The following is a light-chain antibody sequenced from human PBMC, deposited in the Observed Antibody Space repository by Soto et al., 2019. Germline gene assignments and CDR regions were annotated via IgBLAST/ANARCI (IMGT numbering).Light chain of an antibody. CDR3: QQANSFPWT. J-gene: IGKJ1*01. V-gene: IGKV1-12*01. Sequence: DIQMTQSPSSVSASEGDRVTITCRASQGIDNRVAWYQQKPGKSPKLLIYSTSRLQTGVPSRFAGGGSGTDFTLTISSLQAEDFATYYCQQANSFPWTFDQGTKVEIK. CDR1: QGIDNR. CDR2: STS.